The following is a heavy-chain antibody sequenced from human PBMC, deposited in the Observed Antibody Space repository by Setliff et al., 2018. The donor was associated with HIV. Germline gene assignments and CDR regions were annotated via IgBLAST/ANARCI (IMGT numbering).Heavy chain of an antibody. CDR2: VSSIGNT. D-gene: IGHD1-26*01. V-gene: IGHV4-4*08. CDR3: ARTRAPYFFDF. J-gene: IGHJ4*02. Sequence: KTSETLSLTCSVSGISINGYYWSWIRQSPRTRLEWIGYVSSIGNTNYNPSLKSRVTISVDTSKNQFSLQLNSVTAADTAVYFCARTRAPYFFDFWGQGALVTVSS. CDR1: GISINGYY.